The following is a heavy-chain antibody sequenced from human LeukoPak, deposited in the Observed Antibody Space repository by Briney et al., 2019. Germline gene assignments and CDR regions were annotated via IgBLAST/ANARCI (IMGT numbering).Heavy chain of an antibody. D-gene: IGHD2-2*01. J-gene: IGHJ6*03. CDR3: AREGVPAAPYYYYYMDV. CDR2: TRNKANSYIT. CDR1: GFTFSDHY. Sequence: PGGSLRLSCAASGFTFSDHYMDWVRQAPGKGLEWVGRTRNKANSYITEYAASVKGRFTISRDDSKNSLYPQMNSLKTEDTAVYYCAREGVPAAPYYYYYMDVWGKGTTVTVSS. V-gene: IGHV3-72*01.